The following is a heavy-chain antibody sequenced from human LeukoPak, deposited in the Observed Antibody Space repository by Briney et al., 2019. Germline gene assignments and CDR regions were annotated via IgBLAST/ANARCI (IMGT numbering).Heavy chain of an antibody. D-gene: IGHD2/OR15-2a*01. CDR1: GLIFSEYA. CDR2: VGGDDAT. J-gene: IGHJ3*02. CDR3: AKDSWSRNGIYDPFDI. V-gene: IGHV3-23*01. Sequence: GGSLRLSCAASGLIFSEYAMNWVRQAPGKGLEWVSVVGGDDATYYKDSVKGRFTISRDNSKNTLSLQMNSLRLEDTAVYYCAKDSWSRNGIYDPFDIWGQGTMVIVSS.